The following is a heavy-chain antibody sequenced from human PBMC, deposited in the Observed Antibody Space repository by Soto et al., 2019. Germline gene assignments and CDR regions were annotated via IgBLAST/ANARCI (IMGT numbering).Heavy chain of an antibody. J-gene: IGHJ4*02. Sequence: TLSLTCTVSGVSISNDVYYWTWIRQYPGKGLEWVGYIYYTGSTYYNPSLTSRVMMSVDTSKNQFSLKLSSVTAADTAVYYCARQEYGDYVFLDYWGQGTLATVSS. CDR3: ARQEYGDYVFLDY. CDR2: IYYTGST. D-gene: IGHD4-17*01. CDR1: GVSISNDVYY. V-gene: IGHV4-31*03.